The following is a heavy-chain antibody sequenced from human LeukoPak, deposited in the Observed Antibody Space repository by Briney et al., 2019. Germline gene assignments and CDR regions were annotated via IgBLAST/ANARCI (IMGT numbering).Heavy chain of an antibody. Sequence: ASVKVSCKASGGIFSSYAISWVRQAPGQGLEWMGGIIPIFGTANYAQKFQGRVTITTDESTSTAYMELSSLRSEDTAVYYCARGDVDLPPQLCSFDYWGQGTLVTVSS. J-gene: IGHJ4*02. D-gene: IGHD5-18*01. CDR3: ARGDVDLPPQLCSFDY. CDR2: IIPIFGTA. V-gene: IGHV1-69*05. CDR1: GGIFSSYA.